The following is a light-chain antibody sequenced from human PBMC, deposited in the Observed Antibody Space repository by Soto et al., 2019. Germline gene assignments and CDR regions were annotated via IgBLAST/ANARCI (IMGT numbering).Light chain of an antibody. CDR3: QSYDMSLSGSV. CDR1: SSNIGAGYD. J-gene: IGLJ1*01. CDR2: GNS. Sequence: QSVLTQAPSVSGAPGQRVTISCTGSSSNIGAGYDVHWYQQLPGTAPKLLIYGNSNRPSGVPDRFSGSKSGTSASLAITGLQAEDEADYYSQSYDMSLSGSVFGTGTKLTVL. V-gene: IGLV1-40*01.